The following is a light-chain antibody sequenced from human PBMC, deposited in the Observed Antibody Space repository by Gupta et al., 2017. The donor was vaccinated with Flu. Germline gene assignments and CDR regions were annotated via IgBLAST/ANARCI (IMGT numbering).Light chain of an antibody. Sequence: DIVMTQSPATLSVSPGERATLSCRASQSVSSNLALYQQKPGQAPRILIDGASTRATGIPARGSGSGSGTEFTLTIRSLQSEDVAVYYWQQYNNWPPLTFGGGTKVEIK. CDR2: GAS. J-gene: IGKJ4*01. CDR3: QQYNNWPPLT. CDR1: QSVSSN. V-gene: IGKV3-15*01.